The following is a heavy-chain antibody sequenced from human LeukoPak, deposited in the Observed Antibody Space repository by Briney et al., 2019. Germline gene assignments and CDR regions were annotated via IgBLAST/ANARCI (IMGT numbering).Heavy chain of an antibody. CDR1: GFTFSSYA. J-gene: IGHJ1*01. CDR2: ISGSGAGT. D-gene: IGHD3-9*01. CDR3: ARALYYDILTGYSRIQH. Sequence: GGSLRLSCAASGFTFSSYAMSWVRQAPGKGLEWVSAISGSGAGTYDADSVKGRFTISRDNSKNTLYLQMNSLRAEDTAVYYCARALYYDILTGYSRIQHWGQGTLVPVSS. V-gene: IGHV3-23*01.